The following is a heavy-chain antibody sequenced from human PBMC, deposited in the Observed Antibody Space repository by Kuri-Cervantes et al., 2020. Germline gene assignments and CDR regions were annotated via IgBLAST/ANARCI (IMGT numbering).Heavy chain of an antibody. J-gene: IGHJ6*02. CDR2: IWYDGSNK. CDR3: ARAVVDSGSYYLHYYYGMDV. V-gene: IGHV3-33*08. D-gene: IGHD1-26*01. CDR1: GFPFSHYG. Sequence: GESLKISCAASGFPFSHYGMHWVRQAPGKGLEWVAVIWYDGSNKYYADSVKGRFTISRDNSKNTLYLQMNSLRAEDTAVYYCARAVVDSGSYYLHYYYGMDVWGQGTTVTVSS.